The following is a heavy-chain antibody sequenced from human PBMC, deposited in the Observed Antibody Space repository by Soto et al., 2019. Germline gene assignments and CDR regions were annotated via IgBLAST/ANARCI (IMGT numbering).Heavy chain of an antibody. D-gene: IGHD3-3*01. CDR1: GFTFSSYS. CDR3: ARGVDRFLAAFDI. J-gene: IGHJ3*02. Sequence: EVQLVESGGGLVKPGGSLRLSCAASGFTFSSYSMNWVRQAPGKGLEWVSSISSSSSYIYYADSVKGRFTISRDNAKNSVYVQMNSLRAEDTVVYYCARGVDRFLAAFDIWGQGTMVTVSS. V-gene: IGHV3-21*01. CDR2: ISSSSSYI.